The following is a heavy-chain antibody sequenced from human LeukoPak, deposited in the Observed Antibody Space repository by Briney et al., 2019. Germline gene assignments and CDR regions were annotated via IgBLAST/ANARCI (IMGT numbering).Heavy chain of an antibody. Sequence: SQTLSLTCAISGDSVSSNSVAWNWIRQSPSRGLEWLGRTYYRSKWYHDYAVSAKSRITINPDTSKNQFSLQLKSVTPEDTAVYYCARDLYSYATGLGFDYWGQGTLVTVSS. CDR1: GDSVSSNSVA. V-gene: IGHV6-1*01. CDR3: ARDLYSYATGLGFDY. CDR2: TYYRSKWYH. D-gene: IGHD5-18*01. J-gene: IGHJ4*02.